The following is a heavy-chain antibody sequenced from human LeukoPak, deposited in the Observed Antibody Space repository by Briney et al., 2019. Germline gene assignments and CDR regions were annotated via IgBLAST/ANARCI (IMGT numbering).Heavy chain of an antibody. V-gene: IGHV3-23*01. CDR1: GFTFSSYS. Sequence: PGGSLRLSCAASGFTFSSYSMNWVRQAPGKGLEWVSGISGTGVSTYYADSVKGRITISRDNSKNTLYLQMNSLRAEDTAVYYCARWDVPFDYWGQGTLVTVSS. CDR2: ISGTGVST. CDR3: ARWDVPFDY. J-gene: IGHJ4*02. D-gene: IGHD1-26*01.